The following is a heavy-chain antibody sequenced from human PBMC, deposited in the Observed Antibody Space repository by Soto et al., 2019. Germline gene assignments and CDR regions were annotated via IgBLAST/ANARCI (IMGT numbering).Heavy chain of an antibody. J-gene: IGHJ3*02. CDR2: INPKSGGT. Sequence: QVQMVQSGAEVKKPGASVKVSCKTSGYSFTGYSVHWVRQAPGHGPEWMGWINPKSGGTKYAQKFQGRVTMTRDTSISTVFMELSRVTSDDTAVYYCARDEVPDVQNDAFDIWGQGTMVTVSS. V-gene: IGHV1-2*02. CDR3: ARDEVPDVQNDAFDI. CDR1: GYSFTGYS.